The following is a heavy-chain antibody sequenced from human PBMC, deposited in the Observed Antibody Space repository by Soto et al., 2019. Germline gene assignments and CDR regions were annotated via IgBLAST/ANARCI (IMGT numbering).Heavy chain of an antibody. CDR2: ISGGGDGT. CDR3: AKKGLGSLATYCSTGDCHYAFDI. CDR1: GFTFGNYA. V-gene: IGHV3-23*01. Sequence: EVQLLESGGGLVQPGGSLRLSCAASGFTFGNYAMIWVRQAPGKGLEWVSTISGGGDGTFYADSVRGRFTICRENSRNTVYLQMNSLRAEDTAVYYCAKKGLGSLATYCSTGDCHYAFDIWGQRTMVTVSS. D-gene: IGHD2-15*01. J-gene: IGHJ3*02.